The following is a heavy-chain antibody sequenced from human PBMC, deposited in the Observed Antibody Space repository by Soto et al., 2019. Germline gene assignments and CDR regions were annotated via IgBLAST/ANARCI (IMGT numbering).Heavy chain of an antibody. V-gene: IGHV4-34*01. CDR2: INHSGST. CDR3: ARGAIFGVVTPNDFDP. J-gene: IGHJ5*02. Sequence: SETLSLTCAVYGGSFSGYYWSWIRQPPGKGLEWIGEINHSGSTNYNPSLKSRVTISVDTSKNQFSLKLSSVTAADTAVYYCARGAIFGVVTPNDFDPWGQGTLVTVSS. D-gene: IGHD3-3*01. CDR1: GGSFSGYY.